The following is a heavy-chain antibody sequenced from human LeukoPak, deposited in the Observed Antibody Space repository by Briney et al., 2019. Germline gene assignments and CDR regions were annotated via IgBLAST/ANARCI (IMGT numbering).Heavy chain of an antibody. CDR1: GGSISGYY. Sequence: KPSETLSLTCTVSGGSISGYYWSWIRQSAGKGLEWIGSIYSSGSTNYNPSLKSRATMSVDTSKNHFSLNLSSVTAADTAVYYCARGDSTNQDVDYYSLDVWGQGTTVTVSS. V-gene: IGHV4-4*07. CDR2: IYSSGST. J-gene: IGHJ6*02. D-gene: IGHD5/OR15-5a*01. CDR3: ARGDSTNQDVDYYSLDV.